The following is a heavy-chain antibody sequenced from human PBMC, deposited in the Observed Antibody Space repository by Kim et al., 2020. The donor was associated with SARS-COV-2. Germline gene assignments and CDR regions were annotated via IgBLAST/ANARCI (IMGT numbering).Heavy chain of an antibody. D-gene: IGHD6-13*01. CDR3: SRDSFQLGFDP. Sequence: GGSLRLSCEASGFTFSSSWMHWVRQGPGKGLVWVSRIKSDGSDTHYADSVKGRFTISRDNAKNSLHLQLNSLGCEDTAIYYCSRDSFQLGFDPCGQGTLATASS. CDR1: GFTFSSSW. V-gene: IGHV3-74*01. CDR2: IKSDGSDT. J-gene: IGHJ5*02.